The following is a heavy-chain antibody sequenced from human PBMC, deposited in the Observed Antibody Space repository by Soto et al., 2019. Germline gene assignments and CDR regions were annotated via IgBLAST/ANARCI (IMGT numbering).Heavy chain of an antibody. CDR3: ARGHLGVIVRPSYFDF. CDR1: GDSMSGFY. CDR2: VFHSGST. D-gene: IGHD3-16*02. J-gene: IGHJ4*02. Sequence: PSETLSLTCTVSGDSMSGFYWSWIRQPPGKGLEWFGYVFHSGSTNYNPSLKSRVTISVDASKNQFSLKLSSVTAADTAVYFCARGHLGVIVRPSYFDFWGQGTLVTVSS. V-gene: IGHV4-59*08.